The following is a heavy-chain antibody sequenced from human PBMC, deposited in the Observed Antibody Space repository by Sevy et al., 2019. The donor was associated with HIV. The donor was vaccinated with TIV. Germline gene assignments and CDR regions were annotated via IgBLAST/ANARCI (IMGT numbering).Heavy chain of an antibody. Sequence: SETLSLTCTVSGGSISSGGYYGSWIRQHPGMGLEWIGYIYYSGSTYYNPSLKSPVTISVDTSKNQFSLKLSSVTAAVTAVYYCARDWEGSAGSFDYWGQGTLVTVSS. V-gene: IGHV4-31*01. CDR3: ARDWEGSAGSFDY. CDR2: IYYSGST. CDR1: GGSISSGGYY. J-gene: IGHJ4*02. D-gene: IGHD1-26*01.